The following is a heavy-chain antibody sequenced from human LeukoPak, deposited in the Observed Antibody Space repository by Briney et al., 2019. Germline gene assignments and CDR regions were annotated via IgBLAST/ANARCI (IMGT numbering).Heavy chain of an antibody. CDR1: GSSINSAYY. D-gene: IGHD6-19*01. V-gene: IGHV4-38-2*02. J-gene: IGHJ4*02. CDR3: ARDRVPEKSGYSSGWSEDY. Sequence: SETLSLTCTVSGSSINSAYYWGWIRQPPGKGLEWIGTIYHSGNTYYNPSLKSRVTISVDTSKNQFSLKLSSVTAADTAVYYCARDRVPEKSGYSSGWSEDYWGQGTLVTVSS. CDR2: IYHSGNT.